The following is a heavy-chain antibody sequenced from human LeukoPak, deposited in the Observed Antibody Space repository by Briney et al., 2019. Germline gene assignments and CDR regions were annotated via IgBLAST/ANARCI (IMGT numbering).Heavy chain of an antibody. Sequence: PSETLSLTCTVSGGSISSSSYYWGWIRQPPGKGLEWIGSIYYSGSTYYNPSLKSRVTISVDTYKNQFSLKLSSVTAADTAVYYCARGLVRDYYYYYGMDVWGQGTTVTVSS. CDR3: ARGLVRDYYYYYGMDV. J-gene: IGHJ6*02. D-gene: IGHD6-19*01. V-gene: IGHV4-39*01. CDR2: IYYSGST. CDR1: GGSISSSSYY.